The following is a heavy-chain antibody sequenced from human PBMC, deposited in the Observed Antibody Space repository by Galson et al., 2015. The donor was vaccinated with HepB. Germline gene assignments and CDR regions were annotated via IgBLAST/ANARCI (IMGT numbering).Heavy chain of an antibody. J-gene: IGHJ4*02. Sequence: LRLSCAASGFTFRSYTMNWVRQAPGKGLEWISYISTTSDNKFSADSVKGRFIISRDNAKNSLYLQMNSLRAEDTAVYYCARIALSGSYWYFDYWGQGTLVTVSS. CDR1: GFTFRSYT. CDR2: ISTTSDNK. V-gene: IGHV3-48*01. CDR3: ARIALSGSYWYFDY. D-gene: IGHD1-26*01.